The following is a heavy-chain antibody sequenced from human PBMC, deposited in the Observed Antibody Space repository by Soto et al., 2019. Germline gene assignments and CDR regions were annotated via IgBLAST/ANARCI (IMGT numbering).Heavy chain of an antibody. J-gene: IGHJ6*02. V-gene: IGHV1-58*01. Sequence: GASVKVSCKASGFTFTSSAVQWVRQARGQRLEWIGWIVVGSGNTNYAQKFQERVTITRDMSTSTAYMELSSLRSEDTAVNYCAAEGYSYGYGFNYYYGMDVWGQGTTVTVSS. CDR2: IVVGSGNT. CDR1: GFTFTSSA. D-gene: IGHD5-18*01. CDR3: AAEGYSYGYGFNYYYGMDV.